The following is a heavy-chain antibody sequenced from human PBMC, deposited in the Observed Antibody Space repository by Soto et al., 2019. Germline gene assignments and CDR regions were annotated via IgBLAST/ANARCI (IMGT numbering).Heavy chain of an antibody. J-gene: IGHJ4*02. Sequence: QVQLQESGPGLVKPSQTLSLTCTVSGGSISSGDYYWSWIRQPPGKGLEWIGYIYYSGSTYYNPSLKSRVTIAVDTSKNQFSLKLSSVTAADTAVYYCARALRDHYYGSGLFDYWGQGTLVTVSS. CDR1: GGSISSGDYY. D-gene: IGHD3-10*01. V-gene: IGHV4-30-4*01. CDR2: IYYSGST. CDR3: ARALRDHYYGSGLFDY.